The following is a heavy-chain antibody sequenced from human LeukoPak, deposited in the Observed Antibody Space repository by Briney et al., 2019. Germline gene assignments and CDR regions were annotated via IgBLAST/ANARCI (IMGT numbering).Heavy chain of an antibody. D-gene: IGHD1/OR15-1a*01. Sequence: PGRSLRLSCAASGFTFDDYAMYWVRQAPGKGPEWVANMNKDGSEKYYVDSVKGRFTISRDTAKNSLYLQMNNLRAEDTALYYCARNNDMDVWGQGTTVIVSS. CDR1: GFTFDDYA. CDR2: MNKDGSEK. J-gene: IGHJ6*02. V-gene: IGHV3-7*03. CDR3: ARNNDMDV.